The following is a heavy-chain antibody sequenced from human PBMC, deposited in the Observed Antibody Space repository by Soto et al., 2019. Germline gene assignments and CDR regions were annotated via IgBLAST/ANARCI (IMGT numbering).Heavy chain of an antibody. CDR2: VYYSGGA. V-gene: IGHV4-59*01. D-gene: IGHD2-21*02. Sequence: SETLSLTCTVSGGSISGYYWSWIRQPPGKGLEWIGNVYYSGGAKYNPSVKRRVSISVDTSKNQFSLNLSSVTAADTAVYYCTKDGDGRMTTNPYYYYGMDVWGPGITVTVSS. CDR1: GGSISGYY. CDR3: TKDGDGRMTTNPYYYYGMDV. J-gene: IGHJ6*02.